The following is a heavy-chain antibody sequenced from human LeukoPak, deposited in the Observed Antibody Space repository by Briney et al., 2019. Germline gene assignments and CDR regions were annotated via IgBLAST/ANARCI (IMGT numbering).Heavy chain of an antibody. V-gene: IGHV3-48*04. CDR2: ISSSSSTI. D-gene: IGHD6-19*01. J-gene: IGHJ6*02. Sequence: GGSLRLSCAASGFTFSSYSMNWVRQAPGKGLEWVSYISSSSSTIYYADSVKGRFTISRDNAKNSLYLQMNSLRAEDTAVYYCARDRPDSGWVPLRYNGMDVWGQGTTVTVSS. CDR3: ARDRPDSGWVPLRYNGMDV. CDR1: GFTFSSYS.